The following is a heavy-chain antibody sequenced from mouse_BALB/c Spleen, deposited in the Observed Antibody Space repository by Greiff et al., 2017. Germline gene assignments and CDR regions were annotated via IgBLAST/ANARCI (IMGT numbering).Heavy chain of an antibody. Sequence: DVKLVESGPSLVKPSQTLSLTCSVTGDSITSGYWNWIRKFPGNKLEYMGYISYSGSTYYNPSLKSRISITRDTSKNQYYLQLNSVTTEDTATYYCARYGDYGSSPLLGYWGQGTTLTVSS. D-gene: IGHD1-1*01. CDR2: ISYSGST. CDR3: ARYGDYGSSPLLGY. V-gene: IGHV3-8*02. CDR1: GDSITSGY. J-gene: IGHJ2*01.